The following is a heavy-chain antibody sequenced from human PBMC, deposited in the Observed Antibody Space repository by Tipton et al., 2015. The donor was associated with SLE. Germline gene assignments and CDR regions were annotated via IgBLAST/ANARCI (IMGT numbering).Heavy chain of an antibody. CDR1: GGSISSYY. CDR3: ARGEDRLAYCGGDCYFFDY. V-gene: IGHV4-4*08. J-gene: IGHJ4*02. CDR2: IYTSGST. D-gene: IGHD2-21*01. Sequence: TLSLTCTVSGGSISSYYWSWIRQPPGKGLEWIGYIYTSGSTNYNPSHKSRVTISVDTSKNKFSLKLSSVTAADTAVYYCARGEDRLAYCGGDCYFFDYWGQGTLVTVSS.